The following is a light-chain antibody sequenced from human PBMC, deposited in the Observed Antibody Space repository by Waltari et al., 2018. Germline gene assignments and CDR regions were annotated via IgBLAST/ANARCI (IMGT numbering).Light chain of an antibody. CDR2: QAS. Sequence: IQLTQSPSTLSASVGDRVTITCRASQPISGWLAWYQQQPGKAPKLLIFQASNLESGVPSRFSGSGSGTDFTLTISSLQPDDFATYFCQQYNIYSPCTFGQATRLEI. CDR1: QPISGW. V-gene: IGKV1-5*03. J-gene: IGKJ2*01. CDR3: QQYNIYSPCT.